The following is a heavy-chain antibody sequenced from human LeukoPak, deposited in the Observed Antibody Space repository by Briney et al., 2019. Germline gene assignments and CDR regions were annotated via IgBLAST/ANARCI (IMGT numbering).Heavy chain of an antibody. D-gene: IGHD2-2*01. J-gene: IGHJ4*02. V-gene: IGHV3-21*01. Sequence: GGSLRLSCAASGFTFSSYSMNWVRQAPGKGLEWVSSISSSSSYIYYADSVKGRFTISRDNAKNSLYLQMNSLRAEDTAVYYCARDITPYCSSTSCYELDYWGQGTLVTVSS. CDR2: ISSSSSYI. CDR1: GFTFSSYS. CDR3: ARDITPYCSSTSCYELDY.